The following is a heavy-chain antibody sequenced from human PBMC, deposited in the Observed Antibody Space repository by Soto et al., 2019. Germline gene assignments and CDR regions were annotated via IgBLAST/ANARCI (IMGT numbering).Heavy chain of an antibody. D-gene: IGHD2-2*01. CDR3: ARSQGSSTSLEIYYYYYYGMDV. CDR2: IITIPGTA. J-gene: IGHJ6*02. CDR1: GVTFGSYA. V-gene: IGHV1-69*01. Sequence: QVQLVQSGAEVKKPGSSVKVSCKASGVTFGSYAISWVRQAPGQGLEWMGGIITIPGTANYAQKVQGRVTIAADESTSTAYMELSSLRSEDTAVYYCARSQGSSTSLEIYYYYYYGMDVWGQGTTVTVSS.